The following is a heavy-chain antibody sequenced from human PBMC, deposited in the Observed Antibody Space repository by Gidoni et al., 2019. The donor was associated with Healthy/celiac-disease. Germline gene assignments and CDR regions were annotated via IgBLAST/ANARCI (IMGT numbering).Heavy chain of an antibody. J-gene: IGHJ2*01. CDR2: IIPICGTA. V-gene: IGHV1-69*06. D-gene: IGHD2-21*01. Sequence: QVQLVQSGAEVKKPGSSVTVSCKAYGGTFSSYAISWVRQAPGQGLEWMGVIIPICGTANYAQKFQGRVTITADKSTSTAYMELSSLRSEDTAVYYCASPLYCGGDCSPWYFDLWGRGTLVTVSS. CDR1: GGTFSSYA. CDR3: ASPLYCGGDCSPWYFDL.